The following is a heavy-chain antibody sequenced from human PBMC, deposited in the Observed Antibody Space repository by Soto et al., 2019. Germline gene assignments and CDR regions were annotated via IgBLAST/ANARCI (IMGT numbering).Heavy chain of an antibody. V-gene: IGHV2-5*02. Sequence: QITLKESGPTLVKPTQTLTLTCTFSGFSLSTSGVGGGWIRQPPGKALEWLALIYWDDDKRYSPSLKSRLTITKDTSKNQVVLTMTNMDPVDTATYYCAHINHNYDILTGYYVDDAFDIWGQGTMVTVSS. CDR3: AHINHNYDILTGYYVDDAFDI. CDR2: IYWDDDK. CDR1: GFSLSTSGVG. J-gene: IGHJ3*02. D-gene: IGHD3-9*01.